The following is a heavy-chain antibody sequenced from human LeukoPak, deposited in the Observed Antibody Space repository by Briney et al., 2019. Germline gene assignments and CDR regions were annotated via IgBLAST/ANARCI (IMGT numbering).Heavy chain of an antibody. CDR1: GGSFSGYY. D-gene: IGHD6-19*01. V-gene: IGHV4-34*01. Sequence: SETLSLTCAVYGGSFSGYYWSWIRQPPGRGLEWIGEINHSGSTNYNPSLKSRVTISVDTSKNQFSLKLSSVTAADTAVYYCARRSGHPFYYYYGMDVWGQGTTVTVSS. CDR3: ARRSGHPFYYYYGMDV. CDR2: INHSGST. J-gene: IGHJ6*02.